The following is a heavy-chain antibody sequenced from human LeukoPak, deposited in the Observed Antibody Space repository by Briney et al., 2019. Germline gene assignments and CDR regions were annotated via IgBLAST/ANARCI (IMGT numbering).Heavy chain of an antibody. D-gene: IGHD3-3*01. J-gene: IGHJ6*03. CDR3: AKDSRYYDFWSGYHYYYMDV. Sequence: GGSLRLSCAASGFTFSSYGMHWVRQAPGKGLEWVAFIRYDGSNKYYADSVKGRFTISGDNSKNTLYLQMNSLRAEDTAVYYCAKDSRYYDFWSGYHYYYMDVWGKGTTVTVSS. CDR2: IRYDGSNK. CDR1: GFTFSSYG. V-gene: IGHV3-30*02.